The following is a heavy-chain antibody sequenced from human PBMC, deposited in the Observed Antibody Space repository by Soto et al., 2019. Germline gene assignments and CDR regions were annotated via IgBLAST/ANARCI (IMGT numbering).Heavy chain of an antibody. D-gene: IGHD5-18*01. J-gene: IGHJ6*02. CDR2: INHSGST. CDR3: ARGCRIQLWLRYYGMDV. CDR1: GGSFSGYY. Sequence: SETLSLSCAVYGGSFSGYYWSWIRQPPGKGLEWIGEINHSGSTNYNPSLKSRVTISVDTSKNQFSLKLSSVTAADTAVYYCARGCRIQLWLRYYGMDVWGQGATVTVSS. V-gene: IGHV4-34*01.